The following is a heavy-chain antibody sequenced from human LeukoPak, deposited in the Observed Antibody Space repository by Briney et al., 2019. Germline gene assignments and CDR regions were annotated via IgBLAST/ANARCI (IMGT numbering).Heavy chain of an antibody. CDR1: GGSFSGYY. D-gene: IGHD3-9*01. CDR2: INHSGST. J-gene: IGHJ4*02. CDR3: ARVPRRYLRFDY. Sequence: SETLSLTCAVYGGSFSGYYWSWIRQPPGKGLEWIGEINHSGSTNYNPSLKSRVTISVDTSKNQFSLKLSSVTAADTAVYYCARVPRRYLRFDYWGQGTLVTVSS. V-gene: IGHV4-34*01.